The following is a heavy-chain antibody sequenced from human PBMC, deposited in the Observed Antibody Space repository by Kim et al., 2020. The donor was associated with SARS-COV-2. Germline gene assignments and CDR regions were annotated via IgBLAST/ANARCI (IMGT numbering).Heavy chain of an antibody. D-gene: IGHD6-13*01. Sequence: GGSLRLSCVASGFTFSNYGMTWVRQAPGGGLEWVSGINGSGDITAYADSVKGRFTISRDNSKNTLYLQMSSLRAEDTAIYYCANPRQPDYWGQGTLVTVSS. CDR1: GFTFSNYG. V-gene: IGHV3-23*01. CDR2: INGSGDIT. J-gene: IGHJ4*02. CDR3: ANPRQPDY.